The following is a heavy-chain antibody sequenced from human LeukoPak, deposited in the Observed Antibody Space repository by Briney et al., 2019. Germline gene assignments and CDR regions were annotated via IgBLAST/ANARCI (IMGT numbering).Heavy chain of an antibody. CDR3: ARDLATLESYGGNPPPNWFDP. V-gene: IGHV4-39*07. CDR1: GGSISSSSYY. D-gene: IGHD4-23*01. J-gene: IGHJ5*02. CDR2: IYYSGST. Sequence: SETLSLTCTVSGGSISSSSYYWGWIRQPPGKGLEWIGSIYYSGSTYYNPSLKSRVTISVDTSKNQFSLKLSSVTAADTAVYYCARDLATLESYGGNPPPNWFDPWGQGTLVTVSS.